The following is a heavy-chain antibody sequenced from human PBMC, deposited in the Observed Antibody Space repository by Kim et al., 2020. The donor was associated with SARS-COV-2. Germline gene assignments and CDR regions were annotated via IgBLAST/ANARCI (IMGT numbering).Heavy chain of an antibody. CDR1: GYTFTNHA. Sequence: ASVKVSCKASGYTFTNHAINWVRQAPGRGLEWMGWINTDTGSPTYAPDFTGRVVFSLDTSVSTAYLQIRSLEGEDTALYYCARVVWGGYRYIDSWGQGTLVTVSS. V-gene: IGHV7-4-1*02. D-gene: IGHD3-16*02. CDR2: INTDTGSP. J-gene: IGHJ4*02. CDR3: ARVVWGGYRYIDS.